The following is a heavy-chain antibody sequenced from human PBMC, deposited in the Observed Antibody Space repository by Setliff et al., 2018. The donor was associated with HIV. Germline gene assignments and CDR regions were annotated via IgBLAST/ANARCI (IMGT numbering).Heavy chain of an antibody. CDR3: VRNGNYYYYMDV. J-gene: IGHJ6*03. Sequence: ETLSLSCAASGFTFSKYWMHWVRQVPGEGLVWVSRTNEDGSTTNYADSVKGRFTVSRDNSKNTLHLQMNSLRGEDTAVYYCVRNGNYYYYMDVWGKGTTVTVSS. CDR2: TNEDGSTT. V-gene: IGHV3-74*01. CDR1: GFTFSKYW.